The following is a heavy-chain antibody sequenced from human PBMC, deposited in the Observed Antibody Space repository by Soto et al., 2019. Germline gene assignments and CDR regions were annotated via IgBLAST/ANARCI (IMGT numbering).Heavy chain of an antibody. D-gene: IGHD3-16*01. J-gene: IGHJ6*02. CDR3: ARVVWFRGMDV. CDR2: TYYRSKWIH. V-gene: IGHV6-1*01. Sequence: SQTLSLTCDISGDSVSSSSAAWNWIRQSPSRGLEWLGRTYYRSKWIHEYTVSMESRITINPDTSKNQFSLHIYSVTPEDTAVYYCARVVWFRGMDVWGQVTPITVSS. CDR1: GDSVSSSSAA.